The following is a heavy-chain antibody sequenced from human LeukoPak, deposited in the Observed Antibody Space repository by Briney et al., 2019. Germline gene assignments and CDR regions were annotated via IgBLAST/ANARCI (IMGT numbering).Heavy chain of an antibody. CDR1: GFTFSSYW. J-gene: IGHJ4*02. Sequence: PGSSLRLSCAASGFTFSSYWMHWVRQAPGKGLVWVSRINSDGSSTSYADSVKGRFTISRDNSKNTLYLQMNSLRAEDTAVYYCAKVSGVDTMIVVGRRDYFDYWGQGTLVTVSS. CDR2: INSDGSST. D-gene: IGHD3-22*01. CDR3: AKVSGVDTMIVVGRRDYFDY. V-gene: IGHV3-74*01.